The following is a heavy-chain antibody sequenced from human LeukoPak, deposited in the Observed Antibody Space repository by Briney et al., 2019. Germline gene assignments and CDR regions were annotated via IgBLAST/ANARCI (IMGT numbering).Heavy chain of an antibody. CDR3: ASGCSRSSNDY. CDR1: GFTFSSYS. J-gene: IGHJ4*02. Sequence: PGGSLRLSCAASGFTFSSYSFNWVRQAPGKGLEWVSSISSSRNDIYYADSVKGRFTISRDNAKSSLYLQMNSLRAEDTAVYYCASGCSRSSNDYWGQGTLVTVSS. V-gene: IGHV3-21*01. CDR2: ISSSRNDI. D-gene: IGHD2-2*01.